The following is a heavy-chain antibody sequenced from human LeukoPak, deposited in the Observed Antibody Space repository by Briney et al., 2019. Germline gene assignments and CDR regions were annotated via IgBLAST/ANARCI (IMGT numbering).Heavy chain of an antibody. CDR1: GFTVSSNY. CDR3: ARDGRSGY. Sequence: GGSLRLSCAASGFTVSSNYMSWVRQAPGKGLEWVSVIYSGGSTYYADSVKGRFIICRDNSKNTLYLQRKSLGAEDTAVYYWARDGRSGYWGQGTLVIVSS. CDR2: IYSGGST. V-gene: IGHV3-53*05. J-gene: IGHJ4*02.